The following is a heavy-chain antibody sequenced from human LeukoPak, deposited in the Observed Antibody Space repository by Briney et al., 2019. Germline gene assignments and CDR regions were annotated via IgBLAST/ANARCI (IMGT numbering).Heavy chain of an antibody. CDR3: AKVSGQAYYFDY. D-gene: IGHD3-16*01. CDR1: GFTFTSCG. V-gene: IGHV3-30*02. CDR2: IRYDGSNQ. J-gene: IGHJ4*02. Sequence: GGSLRLSCAASGFTFTSCGMHWVRQAPGKGLEGVAFIRYDGSNQYYADSVEGRFTISRDNSRNTLYLQMNSLRAEDTAVYYCAKVSGQAYYFDYWGQGTLVTVSS.